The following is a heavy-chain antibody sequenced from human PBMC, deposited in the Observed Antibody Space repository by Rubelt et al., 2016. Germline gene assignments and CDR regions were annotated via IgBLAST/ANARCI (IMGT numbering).Heavy chain of an antibody. CDR3: ATRGS. V-gene: IGHV3-30*03. CDR1: GFTFSDYL. D-gene: IGHD5-12*01. Sequence: GGGVVQPGRSLRLSCAASGFTFSDYLMHWVRQAPGKGLEWVTVISYDGSNEYYADSVKGRFTISRDNSKNTLNLQMNSLRGEDTAVYYCATRGSWGQGTLVTVSS. CDR2: ISYDGSNE. J-gene: IGHJ5*02.